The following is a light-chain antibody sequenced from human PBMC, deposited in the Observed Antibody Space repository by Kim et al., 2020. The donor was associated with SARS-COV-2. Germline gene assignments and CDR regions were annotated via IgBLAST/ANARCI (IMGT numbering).Light chain of an antibody. CDR3: HQYGNSHS. J-gene: IGKJ2*03. V-gene: IGKV3-20*01. CDR1: QSVGTTY. CDR2: GAS. Sequence: ETVLTQSPGTLSLSPGERATLSCRASQSVGTTYLAWYQHKPGQAPRLLIYGASTRATGIPDRFSGSGSGTDFTLTISRLEPEDFAVYYCHQYGNSHSFGQGTKLEI.